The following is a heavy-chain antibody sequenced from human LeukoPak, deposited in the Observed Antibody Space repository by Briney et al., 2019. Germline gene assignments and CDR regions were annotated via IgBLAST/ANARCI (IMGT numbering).Heavy chain of an antibody. CDR1: GFTFSTYW. Sequence: GGSLRLSCAASGFTFSTYWVHWVRQAPGKGLVWVSCINTDGIDTRYADSVKGRFTISRDNAKNTVYLQMNSLRAEDTALYFCARGLSVGVAYGDYWGQGTLVTVSS. J-gene: IGHJ4*02. CDR2: INTDGIDT. D-gene: IGHD3-3*01. CDR3: ARGLSVGVAYGDY. V-gene: IGHV3-74*01.